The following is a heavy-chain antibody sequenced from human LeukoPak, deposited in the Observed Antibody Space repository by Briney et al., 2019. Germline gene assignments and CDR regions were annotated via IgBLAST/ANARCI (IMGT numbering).Heavy chain of an antibody. V-gene: IGHV4-39*07. J-gene: IGHJ3*02. D-gene: IGHD3-22*01. Sequence: PSETLSLTCTVSGGSISSTSYYWGWIRQPPGKGLEWIGSIYYVGNTYYSPSLKSRVTMSVDTSNNQFSLKLSSVTAADTAVYYCAREASYDSLEDAFDIWGQGTMVTVSS. CDR3: AREASYDSLEDAFDI. CDR2: IYYVGNT. CDR1: GGSISSTSYY.